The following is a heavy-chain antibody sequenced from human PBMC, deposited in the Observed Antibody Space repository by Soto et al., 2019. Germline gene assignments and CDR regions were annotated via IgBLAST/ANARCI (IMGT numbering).Heavy chain of an antibody. J-gene: IGHJ4*02. CDR2: IDPSDSYT. CDR1: GYSFSNYW. Sequence: HGESLKISCKTSGYSFSNYWITWVRQRPGKGLEWVGRIDPSDSYTNYNPSLQGHVTISGDKSSTTTYLQWSSLKASDTAMYFCARLQAAAGDNDLTFDYWGQGTLVTV. V-gene: IGHV5-10-1*01. CDR3: ARLQAAAGDNDLTFDY. D-gene: IGHD6-13*01.